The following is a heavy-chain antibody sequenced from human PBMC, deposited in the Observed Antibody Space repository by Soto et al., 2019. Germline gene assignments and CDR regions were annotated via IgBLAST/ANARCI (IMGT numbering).Heavy chain of an antibody. CDR1: GFTFSSYA. Sequence: EVQLVESGGGLVKPGGSLRLSCAASGFTFSSYAMSWVRQAPGKGLEWVSAISGSGGSTYYADSVKGRFTISRDNSKNTLYLQMNSLRAEDTAVYYCAKDLYYYDSSGYYGNFDYWGQGTLVTVSS. CDR3: AKDLYYYDSSGYYGNFDY. CDR2: ISGSGGST. J-gene: IGHJ4*02. D-gene: IGHD3-22*01. V-gene: IGHV3-23*04.